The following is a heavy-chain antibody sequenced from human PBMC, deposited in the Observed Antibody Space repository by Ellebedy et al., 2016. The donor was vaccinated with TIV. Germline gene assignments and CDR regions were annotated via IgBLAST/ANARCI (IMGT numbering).Heavy chain of an antibody. Sequence: KVSXXASGGTFSGSAMHWVRQASGKGLEWVGRIRSKANSYATAYAASVKGRFTISRDDSKNTAYLQMNSLKTEDTAVYYCTLQTYCSGGSCRTHVNDYWGQGTLVTVSS. D-gene: IGHD2-15*01. J-gene: IGHJ4*02. CDR3: TLQTYCSGGSCRTHVNDY. CDR1: GGTFSGSA. CDR2: IRSKANSYAT. V-gene: IGHV3-73*01.